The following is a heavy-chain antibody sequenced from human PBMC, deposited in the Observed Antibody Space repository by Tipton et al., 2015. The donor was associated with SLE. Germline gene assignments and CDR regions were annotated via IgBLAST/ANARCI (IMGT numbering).Heavy chain of an antibody. J-gene: IGHJ6*02. V-gene: IGHV4-59*01. D-gene: IGHD6-13*01. CDR2: IYYSGST. CDR3: ARAPIAAPTGYYYGMDV. Sequence: TLSLTCTVSGGSISSYYWSWIRQPPGTGLEWIGYIYYSGSTNYNPSLKSRVTISVDTSKNQFSLKLSSVTAADTAVYYCARAPIAAPTGYYYGMDVWGRGTTVTVSS. CDR1: GGSISSYY.